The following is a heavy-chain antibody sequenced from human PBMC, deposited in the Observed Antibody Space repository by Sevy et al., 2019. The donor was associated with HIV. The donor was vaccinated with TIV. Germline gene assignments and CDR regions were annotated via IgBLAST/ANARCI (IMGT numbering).Heavy chain of an antibody. Sequence: GGSLRLSCAASGFTFSSYAMSWVRQAPGKGLEWVSAISGSGGSTYYADSVKGRFTISRDNSKNTLYLQMNSLRAEDTAVYYCAKADGTSCYFESWRPILNPYCGVNYGMGVWGQGTTVTVSS. CDR1: GFTFSSYA. D-gene: IGHD2-2*01. V-gene: IGHV3-23*01. CDR3: AKADGTSCYFESWRPILNPYCGVNYGMGV. J-gene: IGHJ6*02. CDR2: ISGSGGST.